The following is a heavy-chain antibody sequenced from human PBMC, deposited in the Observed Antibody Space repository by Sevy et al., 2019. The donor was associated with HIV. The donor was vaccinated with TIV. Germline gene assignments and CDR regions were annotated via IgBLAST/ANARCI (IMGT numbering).Heavy chain of an antibody. V-gene: IGHV3-49*04. Sequence: GGSLRLSCTASGFTFGDYCMSWVRQAPGKGLEWVAFLKSDVYGGTVDHAASVRGRFVISRDDPKTIAYLQMNDLKTEDTGVYYCTRWTAAQSIFDYWGQGALVTVSS. CDR2: LKSDVYGGTV. D-gene: IGHD6-13*01. J-gene: IGHJ4*02. CDR3: TRWTAAQSIFDY. CDR1: GFTFGDYC.